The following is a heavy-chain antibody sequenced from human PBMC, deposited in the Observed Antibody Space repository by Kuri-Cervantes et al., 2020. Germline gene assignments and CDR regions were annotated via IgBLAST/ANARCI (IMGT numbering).Heavy chain of an antibody. CDR1: GFTFSDYY. CDR2: ISSSGSTI. V-gene: IGHV3-11*04. Sequence: GESLKISCAASGFTFSDYYMSWIRQAPGKGLEWVSYISSSGSTIYYADSVKSRFTISRDNAKNSLYLQMNSLRDEDTAVYYCAQRNYYYYYGMDVWGQGTTVTVSS. CDR3: AQRNYYYYYGMDV. J-gene: IGHJ6*02.